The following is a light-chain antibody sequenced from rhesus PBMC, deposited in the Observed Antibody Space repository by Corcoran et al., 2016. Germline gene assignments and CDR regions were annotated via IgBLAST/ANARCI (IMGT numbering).Light chain of an antibody. Sequence: DIVMIQTPLSLPITPGEPASISCRSTQSLLHSNGYTYLHWYLQKPGQSPQLLIVGGSTRASGAPDRVRGGGSGTEFTLKISKVGAKDVGFYSCVRAVAFPRTFGQGAKVEI. CDR1: QSLLHSNGYTY. J-gene: IGKJ1*01. CDR2: GGS. CDR3: VRAVAFPRT. V-gene: IGKV2-72*01.